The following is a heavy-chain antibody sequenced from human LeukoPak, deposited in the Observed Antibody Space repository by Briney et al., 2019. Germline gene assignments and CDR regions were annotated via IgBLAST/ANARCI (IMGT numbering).Heavy chain of an antibody. CDR2: ISSSSSYI. D-gene: IGHD5-18*01. Sequence: PGGSLRLSCAASGFTFSSYSMNWVRQAPGKGLEWVSSISSSSSYIYYADSVEGRFTISRDNAKNSLYLQMNSLRAEDTAVYYCARGLDTAMVGWFDPWGQGTLVTVSS. J-gene: IGHJ5*02. CDR3: ARGLDTAMVGWFDP. V-gene: IGHV3-21*01. CDR1: GFTFSSYS.